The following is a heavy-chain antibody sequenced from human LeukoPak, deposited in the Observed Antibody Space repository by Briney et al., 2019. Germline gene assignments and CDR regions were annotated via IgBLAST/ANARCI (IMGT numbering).Heavy chain of an antibody. Sequence: GGSLRLSCAASGFTGSSNFMSWVRLAPGRGLECVSVIYIDGKTFYAESVKGRFTISRDNSKNTLYLQMNSLRPEDTAVYYCARGGRYDILTAYYPLNNWGQGARVTVSS. CDR1: GFTGSSNF. V-gene: IGHV3-66*02. CDR2: IYIDGKT. CDR3: ARGGRYDILTAYYPLNN. J-gene: IGHJ4*02. D-gene: IGHD3-9*01.